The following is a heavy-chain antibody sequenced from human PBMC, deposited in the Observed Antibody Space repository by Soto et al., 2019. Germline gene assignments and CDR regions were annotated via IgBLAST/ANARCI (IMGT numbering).Heavy chain of an antibody. CDR2: ISKDGNNK. J-gene: IGHJ4*02. Sequence: GSLRLSCAASVFTFSINDMHWVRQAPGRGLEWVAVISKDGNNKYYADSVKGRFTLSRDNSKNMVYLQMDSLRVEDTAVYFCAKDHQTYNWDYLFDSWGPGTLVIVSS. CDR3: AKDHQTYNWDYLFDS. CDR1: VFTFSIND. D-gene: IGHD1-7*01. V-gene: IGHV3-30*18.